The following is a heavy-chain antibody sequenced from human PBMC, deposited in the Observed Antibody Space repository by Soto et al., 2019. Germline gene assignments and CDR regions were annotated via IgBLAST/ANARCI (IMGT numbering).Heavy chain of an antibody. Sequence: PGGSLRLSCAASGFTFSSYAMHWVRQAPGKGLEWVAVIPYDGSNKYYADSVKGRFTISRDNSKNTLYLQMNSLRAEDTAVYYCARDEYSSSYYYYYGMDVSGQGTTVTVSS. CDR3: ARDEYSSSYYYYYGMDV. D-gene: IGHD6-6*01. CDR1: GFTFSSYA. V-gene: IGHV3-30-3*01. J-gene: IGHJ6*02. CDR2: IPYDGSNK.